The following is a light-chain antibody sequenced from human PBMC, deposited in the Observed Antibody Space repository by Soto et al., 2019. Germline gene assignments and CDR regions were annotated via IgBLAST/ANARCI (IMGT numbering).Light chain of an antibody. V-gene: IGKV1-5*03. CDR3: QQYNSYPHT. CDR2: KAS. CDR1: QSINNW. Sequence: DIQMTQSPSTLSASVGDRVTVACRASQSINNWLAWYQQKPGKAPKLLIYKASTLESGVPSRFSGGGSVTEFTLTISSLQPDDFATYYCQQYNSYPHTFGQGTKLEIK. J-gene: IGKJ2*01.